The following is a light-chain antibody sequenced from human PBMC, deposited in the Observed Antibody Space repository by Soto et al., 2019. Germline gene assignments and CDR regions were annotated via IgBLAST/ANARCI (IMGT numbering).Light chain of an antibody. J-gene: IGKJ4*01. CDR3: MQGTHWPLT. Sequence: DVVVTQTPLSLPVTLGQPASISCTSSQSLVYRDGNTYLNWFQQRPGQSPRRLIYRVSNRDSGVPDRFSGSGSGTDFTLNITRVEAEEVGLYYCMQGTHWPLTFGGGTQVEIK. V-gene: IGKV2-30*01. CDR2: RVS. CDR1: QSLVYRDGNTY.